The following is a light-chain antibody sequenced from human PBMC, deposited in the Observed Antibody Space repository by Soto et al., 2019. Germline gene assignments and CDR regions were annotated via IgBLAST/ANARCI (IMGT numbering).Light chain of an antibody. V-gene: IGLV2-14*01. CDR1: SSDVGGYNY. Sequence: QSALTQPASVSGSPGQSITISCTGTSSDVGGYNYVSWYQQHPGKAPKLMIYDVSNRPSGVSNRFSGSKSGNTAPLTISGLQAEDEADYYCSSYTSSNYVFGTGTKLTVL. CDR3: SSYTSSNYV. J-gene: IGLJ1*01. CDR2: DVS.